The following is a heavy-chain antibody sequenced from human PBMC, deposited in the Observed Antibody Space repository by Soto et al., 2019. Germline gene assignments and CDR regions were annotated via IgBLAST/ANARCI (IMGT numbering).Heavy chain of an antibody. CDR2: ISGSGGST. J-gene: IGHJ3*01. D-gene: IGHD3-10*02. V-gene: IGHV3-23*01. CDR1: GFTFSSYA. Sequence: PGGNLRLAVAASGFTFSSYAMSLVRQAPGKGLEWVSAISGSGGSTYYADSVKGRFTISRDNSKNTLYLQMNSLRAEDTAVDYCAKDSHWYYVFVCYSPRSDVICFCGQG. CDR3: AKDSHWYYVFVCYSPRSDVICF.